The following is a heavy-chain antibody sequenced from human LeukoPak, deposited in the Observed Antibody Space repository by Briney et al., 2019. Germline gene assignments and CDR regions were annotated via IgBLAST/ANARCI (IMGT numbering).Heavy chain of an antibody. CDR3: ARDGPCSSTSCQNFDS. CDR1: GYTFTNYY. D-gene: IGHD2-2*01. V-gene: IGHV1-2*02. Sequence: GASVKVSCKASGYTFTNYYIHWVRQAPGQGLEWMGWINPHSDGTNYAQRFQGRVTMTRDTSISTAYMELSRLRSDDTAVYYCARDGPCSSTSCQNFDSWGQGALVTVSS. CDR2: INPHSDGT. J-gene: IGHJ4*02.